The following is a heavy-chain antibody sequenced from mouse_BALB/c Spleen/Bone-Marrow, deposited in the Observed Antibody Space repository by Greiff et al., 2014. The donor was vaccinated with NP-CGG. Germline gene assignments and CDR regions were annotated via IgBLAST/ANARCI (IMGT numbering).Heavy chain of an antibody. V-gene: IGHV14-3*02. CDR3: ASYYYGSSLFAY. Sequence: EVQLQQSRMPLSESKNSVKLSCTASGFTIKDTYMHWVKQRPEQGLEWIGRIDPANGNTKYDPTFQGKAPIPADTSSNTAYLQRSSLTSEDTAVYYCASYYYGSSLFAYWGQGTLVTVSA. D-gene: IGHD1-1*01. CDR2: IDPANGNT. CDR1: GFTIKDTY. J-gene: IGHJ3*01.